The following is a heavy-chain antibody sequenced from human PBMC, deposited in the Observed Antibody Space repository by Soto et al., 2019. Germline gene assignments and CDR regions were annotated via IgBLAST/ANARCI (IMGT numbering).Heavy chain of an antibody. CDR3: ARMRGLGEISPYIDY. Sequence: QVQLQESGPGLVKPSETLSLTCSVSGGSISDYQWNWIRQPPGKGLEWIGYIYYSGRTNYNPSLRSRVTISLDTSTKQCSLRLRSVTAAATAVYFCARMRGLGEISPYIDYWGQGTLVTVSS. V-gene: IGHV4-59*01. D-gene: IGHD3-16*02. J-gene: IGHJ4*02. CDR2: IYYSGRT. CDR1: GGSISDYQ.